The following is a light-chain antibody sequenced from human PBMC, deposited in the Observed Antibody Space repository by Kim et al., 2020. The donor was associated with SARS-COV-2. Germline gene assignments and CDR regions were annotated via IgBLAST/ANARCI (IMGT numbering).Light chain of an antibody. J-gene: IGKJ4*01. CDR1: QTVANNF. V-gene: IGKV3-20*01. CDR2: GVS. CDR3: QQFSNSLS. Sequence: EIVLTQSPGTLSLSPGERATLSCRASQTVANNFLAWYQQRPGRAPRLLIYGVSIRAADTPDRFSGSGSGTDFTLTISRLQPEDFGVYYCQQFSNSLSFGGGTKVDIK.